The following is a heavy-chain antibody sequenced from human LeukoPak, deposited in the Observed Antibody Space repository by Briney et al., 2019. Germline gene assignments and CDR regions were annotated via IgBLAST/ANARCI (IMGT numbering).Heavy chain of an antibody. J-gene: IGHJ4*02. CDR3: AREFIGYGNTDY. Sequence: GGSLRLSCAVSGFTFSNAWMSWVRQAPGKGLEWVANIKQDGSEKYYVDSVKGRFTISRDNAKNSLYLQMNSLRAEDTAVYYCAREFIGYGNTDYWGQGTLVTVSS. V-gene: IGHV3-7*03. CDR1: GFTFSNAW. D-gene: IGHD5-12*01. CDR2: IKQDGSEK.